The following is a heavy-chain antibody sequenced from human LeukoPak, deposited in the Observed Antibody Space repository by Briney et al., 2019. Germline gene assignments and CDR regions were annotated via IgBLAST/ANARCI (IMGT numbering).Heavy chain of an antibody. V-gene: IGHV1-69*13. D-gene: IGHD3-3*01. CDR2: IIPIFGTA. Sequence: ASVKVSCKASGGTFGSYAISWVRQAPGQGLEWMGGIIPIFGTANYAQKFQGRVTITADESTSTAYMELSSLRSEDTAVYYCARVFLEWLLYGPHYYYYYYMDVWGKGTTVTVSS. CDR3: ARVFLEWLLYGPHYYYYYYMDV. CDR1: GGTFGSYA. J-gene: IGHJ6*03.